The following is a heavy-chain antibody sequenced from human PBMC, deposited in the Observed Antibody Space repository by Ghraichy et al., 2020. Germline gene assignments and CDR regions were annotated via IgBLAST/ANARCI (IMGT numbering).Heavy chain of an antibody. J-gene: IGHJ4*02. Sequence: SETLSLTCAVYGWSFSDYHWNWVRQSPGKGLEWIGEINDSGSTNYNPSLKSRATISVDTSKKKFSLKLSSVTAADTAVYYCGRSTQYSSVWYVRYWGQGTLVTVSS. CDR1: GWSFSDYH. V-gene: IGHV4-34*01. D-gene: IGHD6-19*01. CDR2: INDSGST. CDR3: GRSTQYSSVWYVRY.